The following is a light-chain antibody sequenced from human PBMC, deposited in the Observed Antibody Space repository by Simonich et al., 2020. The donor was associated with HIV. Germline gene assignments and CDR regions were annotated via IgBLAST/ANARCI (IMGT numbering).Light chain of an antibody. Sequence: IQLTQSPSFLSASAGDRVTITCRASQGISNSLAWYQQKPGKAPKLLIYAASTLQSGVPLRFTGSGSGTDYTLTISSLQPEDFATYYCQQYYSTPPTFGQGTKVEIK. CDR3: QQYYSTPPT. J-gene: IGKJ1*01. CDR2: AAS. CDR1: QGISNS. V-gene: IGKV1-NL1*01.